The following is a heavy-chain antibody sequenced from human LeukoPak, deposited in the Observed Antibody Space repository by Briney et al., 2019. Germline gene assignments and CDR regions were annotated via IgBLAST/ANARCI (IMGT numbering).Heavy chain of an antibody. CDR1: GFTFSTYS. Sequence: GGSLRLSCAASGFTFSTYSINWVRQAPGKGLEWVSSISGSSTYIYYADSVKGRFTISRDNAKNSLYLQMNSLRVEDTAVYYCARDRHLHAFDIWGHGTMVTVSS. CDR3: ARDRHLHAFDI. V-gene: IGHV3-21*01. CDR2: ISGSSTYI. J-gene: IGHJ3*02.